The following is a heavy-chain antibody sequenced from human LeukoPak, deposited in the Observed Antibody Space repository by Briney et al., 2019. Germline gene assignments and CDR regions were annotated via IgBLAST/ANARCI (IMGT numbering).Heavy chain of an antibody. CDR2: ISYDGSNK. Sequence: PGGSLRLSCAASGFTFSSYGMHWVRQAPDKGLEWVAVISYDGSNKYYADSVKGRFTISRDNSKNTLYLQMNSLRAEDTAVYYCAKDRDTAIDYWGQGTLVTVSS. CDR3: AKDRDTAIDY. D-gene: IGHD5-18*01. CDR1: GFTFSSYG. J-gene: IGHJ4*02. V-gene: IGHV3-30*18.